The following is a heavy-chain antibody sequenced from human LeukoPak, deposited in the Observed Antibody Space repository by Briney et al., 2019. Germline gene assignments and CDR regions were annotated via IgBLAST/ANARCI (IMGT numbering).Heavy chain of an antibody. J-gene: IGHJ5*02. V-gene: IGHV3-74*01. CDR2: INGDGSGP. D-gene: IGHD1-14*01. CDR1: GFTFSDYW. Sequence: GGSLRLSCAASGFTFSDYWMHWVRQAPGKGLVWVSRINGDGSGPSYADSVKGRFTVSRDNARNTLYLQMNSLRDEDTAVYYCARKWFDPWGQGTLVTVSS. CDR3: ARKWFDP.